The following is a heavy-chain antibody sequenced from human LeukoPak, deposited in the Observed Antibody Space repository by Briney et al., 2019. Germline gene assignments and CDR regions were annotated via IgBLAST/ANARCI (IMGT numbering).Heavy chain of an antibody. V-gene: IGHV3-48*01. CDR2: ISSGSSTI. CDR1: GFTFRTYA. J-gene: IGHJ4*02. CDR3: ARASRNVYTSAWYMDY. Sequence: GGSLRLSCAASGFTFRTYAMTWVRQAPGKGLEWVSYISSGSSTIYYADSMKGRFTISRDNAKNSLYLQMNSLRAEGTAVYYCARASRNVYTSAWYMDYWGQGTLVTASS. D-gene: IGHD6-19*01.